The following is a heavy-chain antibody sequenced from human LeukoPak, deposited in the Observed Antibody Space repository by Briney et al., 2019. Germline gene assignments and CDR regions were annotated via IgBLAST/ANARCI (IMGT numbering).Heavy chain of an antibody. CDR2: ISAYNGNT. Sequence: GASVKVSCKASGYTFTSYGISWVRQAPGQGLEWMGWISAYNGNTNYAQKLQGRVTMTTDTSTSTAYMELRSLRFDDTAVYYCARDRTYYYDSSALFDYWGQGTLVTVSS. CDR1: GYTFTSYG. D-gene: IGHD3-22*01. J-gene: IGHJ4*02. V-gene: IGHV1-18*01. CDR3: ARDRTYYYDSSALFDY.